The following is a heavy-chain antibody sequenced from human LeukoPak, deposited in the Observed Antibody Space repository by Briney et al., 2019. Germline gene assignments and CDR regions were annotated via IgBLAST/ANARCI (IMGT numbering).Heavy chain of an antibody. CDR2: TSSDLNVK. V-gene: IGHV3-30-3*01. Sequence: GGSLRLSCAASGFTFRNYVIHWVRQAPGKGLEWVAVTSSDLNVKLYADSVKGRFTISRDNAKNSLYLQMNSLRAEDTAVYYCARGSLIVVVPAAPNWFDPWGQGTLVTVSS. D-gene: IGHD2-2*01. CDR1: GFTFRNYV. CDR3: ARGSLIVVVPAAPNWFDP. J-gene: IGHJ5*02.